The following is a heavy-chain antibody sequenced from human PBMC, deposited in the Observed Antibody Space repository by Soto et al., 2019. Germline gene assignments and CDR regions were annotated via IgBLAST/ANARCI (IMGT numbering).Heavy chain of an antibody. CDR1: GGTFSSYA. CDR3: AGEAAVAGYPYFDH. CDR2: IIPIFGTA. J-gene: IGHJ4*02. Sequence: QVQLVQSGAEVKKPGSSVKVSCKASGGTFSSYAISWVRQAPGQGLEWMGGIIPIFGTANYAQKFQGRVTITADESTSTGDMELSSLRSEDTAVYYCAGEAAVAGYPYFDHWGQGTLVTVSS. V-gene: IGHV1-69*12. D-gene: IGHD6-19*01.